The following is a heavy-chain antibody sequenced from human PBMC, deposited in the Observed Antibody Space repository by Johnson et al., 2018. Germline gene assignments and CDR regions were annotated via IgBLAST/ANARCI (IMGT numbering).Heavy chain of an antibody. CDR3: AKDKPHRVFDIVVVPAVHDAFDI. V-gene: IGHV3-33*06. J-gene: IGHJ3*02. D-gene: IGHD2-2*01. CDR2: IWYDGSNK. Sequence: QVQLVQSGGGVVQPGRSLRLSCAASGFTFSSYGMHWVRQAPGKGLEWVAVIWYDGSNKYYADSVKGRFTISRDNSKNSLYLQMNSLRAEDTALYYCAKDKPHRVFDIVVVPAVHDAFDIWGQGTMVTGSS. CDR1: GFTFSSYG.